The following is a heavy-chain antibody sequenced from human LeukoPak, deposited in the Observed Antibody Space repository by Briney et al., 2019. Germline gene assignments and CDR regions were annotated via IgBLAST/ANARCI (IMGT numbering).Heavy chain of an antibody. D-gene: IGHD2-2*01. V-gene: IGHV3-11*04. CDR1: GFTFSDYY. J-gene: IGHJ6*03. CDR2: ISSSGSTI. CDR3: ARLFEDIVVVPAAIGFYYYYYMDV. Sequence: GGSLRLSCAASGFTFSDYYMSWIRQAPGKGLEWVSYISSSGSTIYYADSVKGRFTISRDDAKNSLYLQMNSLRAEDTAVYYCARLFEDIVVVPAAIGFYYYYYMDVWGKGTTVTVSS.